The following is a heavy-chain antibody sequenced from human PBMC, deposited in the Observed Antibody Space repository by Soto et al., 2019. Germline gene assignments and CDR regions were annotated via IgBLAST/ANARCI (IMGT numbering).Heavy chain of an antibody. Sequence: PGGSLRLSCAASGFTFSSYAISWVRQAPGKGLEWVSAISGSGGSTYYADSVKGRFTISRDNSHNVAYLQMSSLRTEDTAMYYCAKERYSGTYPTDFDYWGQGSLVTVSS. D-gene: IGHD1-26*01. CDR2: ISGSGGST. J-gene: IGHJ4*02. CDR3: AKERYSGTYPTDFDY. CDR1: GFTFSSYA. V-gene: IGHV3-23*01.